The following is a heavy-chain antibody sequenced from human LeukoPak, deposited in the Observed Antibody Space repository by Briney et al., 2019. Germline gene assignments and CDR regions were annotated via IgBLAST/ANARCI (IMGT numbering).Heavy chain of an antibody. CDR2: ITASSIYI. J-gene: IGHJ4*02. V-gene: IGHV3-21*01. CDR1: GFAFSGYN. D-gene: IGHD2-15*01. CDR3: AGVLRDYYFDF. Sequence: PGGSLRLSCAASGFAFSGYNMNWVRQAPGKGLEWISSITASSIYIYHADSVKGQFTVSRDNAKNLLFLQMDSLRAEDTAVYYCAGVLRDYYFDFWGQGTLVTVSS.